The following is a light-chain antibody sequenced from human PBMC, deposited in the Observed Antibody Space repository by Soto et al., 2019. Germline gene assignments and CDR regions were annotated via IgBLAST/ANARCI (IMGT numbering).Light chain of an antibody. CDR1: QSVSSTY. CDR3: QQYGNSTWT. Sequence: EIVLTQSPGTLSLSPGERATLSCRASQSVSSTYLAWYQQRPGQAPRXXIYGASSRETGILDRFSGSGSGTDFTLTISRLEPEDFAVYHCQQYGNSTWTFGQGTKVDIK. V-gene: IGKV3-20*01. CDR2: GAS. J-gene: IGKJ1*01.